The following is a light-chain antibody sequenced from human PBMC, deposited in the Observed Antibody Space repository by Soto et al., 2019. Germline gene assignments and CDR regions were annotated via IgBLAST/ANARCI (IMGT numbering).Light chain of an antibody. J-gene: IGKJ1*01. CDR1: QSVSSY. Sequence: EIGLSQSPATLSLSPGERATLSYGASQSVSSYLAWYQQKPGQAPRLLIYDASNRATGIPARFSGSGSGTEFTLTISSLQSEDLAVYYCQQYSSWPPWTFGQGTKV. CDR2: DAS. V-gene: IGKV3-11*01. CDR3: QQYSSWPPWT.